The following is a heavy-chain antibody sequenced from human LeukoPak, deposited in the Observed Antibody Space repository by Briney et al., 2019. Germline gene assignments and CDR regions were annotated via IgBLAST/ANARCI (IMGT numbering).Heavy chain of an antibody. CDR2: IYYSGST. Sequence: SETLSLXCTVSGGSRSNYYWSWIRQYPGQGLESIGYIYYSGSTTYNPSLKSRVTISVDTSKNQFSLKLTSVTAADTAVYYCARAGGNRFDPWGQGILVTVSS. J-gene: IGHJ5*02. CDR3: ARAGGNRFDP. V-gene: IGHV4-59*01. CDR1: GGSRSNYY. D-gene: IGHD3-10*01.